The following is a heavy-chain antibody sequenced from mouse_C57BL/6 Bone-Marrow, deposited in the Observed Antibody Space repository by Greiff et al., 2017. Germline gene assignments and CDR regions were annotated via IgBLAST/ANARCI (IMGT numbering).Heavy chain of an antibody. CDR1: GFTFSDYY. CDR2: INYDGSST. J-gene: IGHJ2*01. D-gene: IGHD1-1*01. CDR3: ARGDYGSSPFLDY. Sequence: EVKLVESEGGLVQPGSSMKLSCTASGFTFSDYYMAWVRQVPEKGLEWVANINYDGSSTYYLDSLKSRFIISRDNAKNILYLQMSSLKSEDTATYYCARGDYGSSPFLDYWGQGTTLTVSS. V-gene: IGHV5-16*01.